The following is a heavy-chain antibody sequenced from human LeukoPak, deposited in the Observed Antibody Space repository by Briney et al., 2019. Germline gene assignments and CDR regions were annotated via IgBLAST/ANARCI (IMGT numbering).Heavy chain of an antibody. CDR3: ARDPDNREAYYYYYYGMDV. D-gene: IGHD5-24*01. CDR1: GFTFSTYA. CDR2: ISYDGSNK. J-gene: IGHJ6*02. V-gene: IGHV3-30-3*01. Sequence: GRSLGLSCAASGFTFSTYAMHWVRQAPGKGLEWVAGISYDGSNKYYADSVKGRFTISRDNSKTTLYLQMNSLRAEDTAVYYCARDPDNREAYYYYYYGMDVWGQGTTVTVSS.